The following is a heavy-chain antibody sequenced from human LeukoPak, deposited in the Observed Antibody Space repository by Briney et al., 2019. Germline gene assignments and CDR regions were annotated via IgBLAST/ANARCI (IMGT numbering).Heavy chain of an antibody. CDR1: GGTFRSHA. Sequence: SVKVSCKASGGTFRSHALNWVRQAPGQGLEWMGGLIPTSGTPNYAQKFRGRVAITTDDSTSTAYMELNSLTSEDTAVYYCASGIADYGSGSSYGYWGQGTLVTVSS. CDR3: ASGIADYGSGSSYGY. CDR2: LIPTSGTP. J-gene: IGHJ4*02. D-gene: IGHD3-10*01. V-gene: IGHV1-69*05.